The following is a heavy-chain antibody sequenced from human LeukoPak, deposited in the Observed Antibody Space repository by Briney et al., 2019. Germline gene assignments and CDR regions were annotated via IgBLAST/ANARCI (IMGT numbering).Heavy chain of an antibody. D-gene: IGHD3-3*01. J-gene: IGHJ6*03. CDR3: ARDSRSYDFWSGYHYYYYYMDV. Sequence: GGSLRLSCAASGLTFSSSWMSWVRQAPGKGLEWVANIKPEGIEKYYVDSVKGRFTISRDNAKNSLYLQMNSLRAEDTAVYYCARDSRSYDFWSGYHYYYYYMDVWGKGTTVTVSS. CDR1: GLTFSSSW. CDR2: IKPEGIEK. V-gene: IGHV3-7*01.